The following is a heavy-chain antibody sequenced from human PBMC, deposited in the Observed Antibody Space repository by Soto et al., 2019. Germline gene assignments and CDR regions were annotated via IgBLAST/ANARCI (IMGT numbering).Heavy chain of an antibody. Sequence: SGPTLVNPTQTLTLTCTFSGFSLSTSGMCVSWIRQPPGKALEWLARIDWDDDKYYSTSLKTRLTISKDTSKNQVVLTMTNMDPVDTATYYCARITFGGVIAPLDYWGQGTLVTVS. CDR1: GFSLSTSGMC. V-gene: IGHV2-70*11. J-gene: IGHJ4*02. CDR2: IDWDDDK. D-gene: IGHD3-16*02. CDR3: ARITFGGVIAPLDY.